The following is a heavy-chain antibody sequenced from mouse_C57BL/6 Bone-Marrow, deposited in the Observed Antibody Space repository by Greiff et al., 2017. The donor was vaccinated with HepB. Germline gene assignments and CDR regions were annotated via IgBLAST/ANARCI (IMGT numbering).Heavy chain of an antibody. Sequence: EVQLQQSGPGLVKPSQSLSLTCSVTGYSITSGYYWNWIRQFPGNKLEWMGYISYDGSNNYNPSLKNRISITRDTSKNQFFLKLNSVTTEDTATYYCARDGAGGAWFAYWGQGTLVTVSA. CDR3: ARDGAGGAWFAY. D-gene: IGHD3-3*01. J-gene: IGHJ3*01. CDR1: GYSITSGYY. V-gene: IGHV3-6*01. CDR2: ISYDGSN.